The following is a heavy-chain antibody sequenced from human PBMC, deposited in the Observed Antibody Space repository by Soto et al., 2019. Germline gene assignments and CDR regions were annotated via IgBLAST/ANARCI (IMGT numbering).Heavy chain of an antibody. CDR3: AIVLIDPYMTYSTHP. CDR2: IYFSGRT. Sequence: SETLSLTCTVSGDSVSSGDYYWTWIRQPPGKGLEWVGHIYFSGRTNYIPSLESRVTISLDTSKNQFSLKLTSVTAADTAVYYCAIVLIDPYMTYSTHPCGQGLLVTVS. CDR1: GDSVSSGDYY. J-gene: IGHJ5*02. D-gene: IGHD2-21*01. V-gene: IGHV4-61*08.